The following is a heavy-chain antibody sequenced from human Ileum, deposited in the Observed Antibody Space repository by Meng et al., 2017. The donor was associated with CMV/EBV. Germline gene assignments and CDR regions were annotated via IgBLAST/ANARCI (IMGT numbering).Heavy chain of an antibody. CDR3: ARGLASGWPDY. J-gene: IGHJ4*02. Sequence: PWGAGLLKPSETLSLTCAVFGGSLTDYYWTWFRQSPGKGLEWIGENTHSGRAYYSSSLTGRATISVDMSKYQFSLKLPSVTAADTAIYYCARGLASGWPDYWGQGTLVTVSS. CDR2: NTHSGRA. D-gene: IGHD3-10*01. CDR1: GGSLTDYY. V-gene: IGHV4-34*01.